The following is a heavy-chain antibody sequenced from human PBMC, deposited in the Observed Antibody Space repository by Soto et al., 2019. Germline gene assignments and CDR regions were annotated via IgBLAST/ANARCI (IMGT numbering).Heavy chain of an antibody. J-gene: IGHJ5*02. D-gene: IGHD3-16*01. CDR1: GFTFSSYE. CDR3: ARDFSYGRPQVGFDP. Sequence: EVQLVESGGGLVQPGGSLRLSCAASGFTFSSYEMNWVRQAPGKGLEWVSYISRSGSTIYYADSVKGRFTISRDNAKNSLYLQMNSLRAEDTAVYYCARDFSYGRPQVGFDPWGRGTLVTVSS. V-gene: IGHV3-48*03. CDR2: ISRSGSTI.